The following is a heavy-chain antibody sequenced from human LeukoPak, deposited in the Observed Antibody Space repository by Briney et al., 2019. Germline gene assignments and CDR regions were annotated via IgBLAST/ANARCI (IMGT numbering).Heavy chain of an antibody. V-gene: IGHV1-18*01. CDR2: ISPYNGNT. D-gene: IGHD2-15*01. Sequence: ASVKVSFKSSGYTFITYGFNWVRQPPGQGVEWMGCISPYNGNTNCAQKLQGRVTMTKDTSTNTAYMDLRSLRSDDTAVYYCARCPTSGGRCYEFDFWGQGTRVSVSS. CDR1: GYTFITYG. CDR3: ARCPTSGGRCYEFDF. J-gene: IGHJ4*02.